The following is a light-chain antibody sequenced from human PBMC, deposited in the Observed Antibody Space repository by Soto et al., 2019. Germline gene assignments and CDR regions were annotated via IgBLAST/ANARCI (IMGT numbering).Light chain of an antibody. CDR2: AES. Sequence: DLQMTQSPSSLSASVGDRVTITCRASQGIRKDLGWYQQKPGKAPKRLIYAESTLVGGVPSRFSGSGSGTEFTLTITSLQPEDVGNYFCLHHNSYPLTFGGGTKVEIK. CDR1: QGIRKD. CDR3: LHHNSYPLT. V-gene: IGKV1-17*01. J-gene: IGKJ4*01.